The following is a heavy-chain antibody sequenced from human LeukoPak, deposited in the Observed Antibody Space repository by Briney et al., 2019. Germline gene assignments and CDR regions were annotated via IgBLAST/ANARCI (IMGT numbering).Heavy chain of an antibody. Sequence: SETLSLTCTVSGGSISSYYWSWIRQPPGKGLEWIGYIYYSGSTNYNPSLKSRVTISVDTSKNQFSLKLSSVTAADTAVYYCASSSGSHEYFDYWGQGTLVTVSS. V-gene: IGHV4-59*01. J-gene: IGHJ4*02. CDR1: GGSISSYY. CDR3: ASSSGSHEYFDY. D-gene: IGHD1-26*01. CDR2: IYYSGST.